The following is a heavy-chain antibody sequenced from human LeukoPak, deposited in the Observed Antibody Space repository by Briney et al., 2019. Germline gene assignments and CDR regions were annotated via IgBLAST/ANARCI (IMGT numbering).Heavy chain of an antibody. CDR1: GGTFSSYA. CDR2: FDPEDGET. J-gene: IGHJ5*02. D-gene: IGHD3-3*01. CDR3: ATGYYDFSVWFDP. Sequence: ASVKVSCKASGGTFSSYAISWVRQAPGKGLEWMGGFDPEDGETIYAQKFQGRVTMTEDTSTDTAYMELSSLRSEDTAVYYCATGYYDFSVWFDPWGQGTLVTVSS. V-gene: IGHV1-24*01.